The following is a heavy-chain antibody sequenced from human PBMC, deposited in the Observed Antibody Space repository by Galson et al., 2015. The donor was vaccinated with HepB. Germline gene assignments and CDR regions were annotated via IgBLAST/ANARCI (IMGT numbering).Heavy chain of an antibody. Sequence: SVKVSCKASGYSFTSYGISRVRPAPGQGLEWMGWISTYSGNTNYAQKFQGRVTMTTDAFTSTAYMELRSLRSDDTAVYYCAREKSTYYDYLWDDYWGQGTLVTVSS. CDR3: AREKSTYYDYLWDDY. V-gene: IGHV1-18*01. D-gene: IGHD3-16*01. CDR2: ISTYSGNT. CDR1: GYSFTSYG. J-gene: IGHJ4*02.